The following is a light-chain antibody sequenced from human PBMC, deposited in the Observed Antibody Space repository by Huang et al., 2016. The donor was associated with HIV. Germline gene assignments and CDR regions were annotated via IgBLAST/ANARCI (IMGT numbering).Light chain of an antibody. CDR1: QSVRSSS. Sequence: EIVLTQSPGTLSLSPGERATLSCRASQSVRSSSLAWYQQKPGQSPRRLLFGASNRATAIPDRFSGSGSATDFTLTISRLEPEDFAVYYCQQYGSSPLTFGGGTKVEIK. V-gene: IGKV3-20*01. CDR3: QQYGSSPLT. J-gene: IGKJ4*01. CDR2: GAS.